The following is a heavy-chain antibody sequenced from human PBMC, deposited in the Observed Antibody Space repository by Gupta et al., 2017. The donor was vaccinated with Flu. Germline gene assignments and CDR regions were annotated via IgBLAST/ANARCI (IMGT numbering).Heavy chain of an antibody. CDR3: ARGYYHASDV. CDR1: GSSFGSFN. V-gene: IGHV3-48*02. Sequence: EVQLVASGGGLVQPGGLMRLSCAASGSSFGSFNMNWVRQAPGKGLAWVSHIIKSGTSLYYADSVKGRFTISRDNAKNSLYLQMNSLRDEDTAVYYCARGYYHASDVWGQGTTVTVSS. J-gene: IGHJ6*02. CDR2: IIKSGTSL.